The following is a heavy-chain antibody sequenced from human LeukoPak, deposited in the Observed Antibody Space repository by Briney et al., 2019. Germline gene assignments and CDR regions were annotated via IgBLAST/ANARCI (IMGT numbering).Heavy chain of an antibody. CDR2: IYTSGST. CDR3: ARATFAHYYGSGNRYYYMDV. J-gene: IGHJ6*03. CDR1: GGSISSYY. Sequence: SETLSLTCTVSGGSISSYYWSWIRQPAGKGLEWIGRIYTSGSTNYNPSLKSRVTMSVDTSKNQFSLKLSSVTAADTAVYYCARATFAHYYGSGNRYYYMDVRGKGTTVTISS. D-gene: IGHD3-10*01. V-gene: IGHV4-4*07.